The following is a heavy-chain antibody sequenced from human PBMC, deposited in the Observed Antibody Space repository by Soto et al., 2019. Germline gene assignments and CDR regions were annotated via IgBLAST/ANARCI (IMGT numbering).Heavy chain of an antibody. J-gene: IGHJ4*02. CDR2: ISYDGRDK. D-gene: IGHD1-26*01. CDR3: AKAPVPSGSYSFDY. CDR1: GFTFSSYG. Sequence: QVQLVESGGGVVQPGRSLRLSCAASGFTFSSYGIHWVRQAPGKGLEWVAVISYDGRDKFYADSVKGRFTISRDNSMNTLFLQMNNLISEDTAVYYCAKAPVPSGSYSFDYWGQGTLVTVSS. V-gene: IGHV3-30*18.